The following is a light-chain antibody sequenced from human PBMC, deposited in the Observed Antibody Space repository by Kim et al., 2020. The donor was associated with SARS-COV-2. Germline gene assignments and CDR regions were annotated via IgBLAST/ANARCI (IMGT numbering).Light chain of an antibody. Sequence: ESPGKTVTISCTRSSGSIASNYVQWYQQRPGSAPTTVIYEDNQRPSGVPDRFSGSIDSSSNSASLTISGLKTEDEADYYCQSYDSSNWVFGGGTQLTV. CDR3: QSYDSSNWV. CDR1: SGSIASNY. V-gene: IGLV6-57*03. CDR2: EDN. J-gene: IGLJ3*02.